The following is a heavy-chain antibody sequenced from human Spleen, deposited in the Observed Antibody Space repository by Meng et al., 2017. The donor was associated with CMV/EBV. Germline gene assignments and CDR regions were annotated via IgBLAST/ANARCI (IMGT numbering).Heavy chain of an antibody. D-gene: IGHD4/OR15-4a*01. Sequence: CNANGYNITSYYVQWRRQAPGQGLEWMGIINPSGGGTTYARKFQGRVTMTRDTSTSTVYMELSSLRSDDTAVYFCARILYGGNPPFDYWGQGTLVTVSS. V-gene: IGHV1-46*01. J-gene: IGHJ4*02. CDR3: ARILYGGNPPFDY. CDR1: GYNITSYY. CDR2: INPSGGGT.